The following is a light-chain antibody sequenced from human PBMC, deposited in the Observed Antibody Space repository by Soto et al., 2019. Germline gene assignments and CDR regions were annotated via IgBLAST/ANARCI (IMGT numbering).Light chain of an antibody. CDR1: QSVRND. CDR3: QQRTNWHPT. Sequence: EIVLTQSPATLSLSPGERATLSCRASQSVRNDLVWYHQKPGQAPRVLIYSASNRATGIPARFRGSWSGTDFTLTISSLEPEDFAVYYCQQRTNWHPTFGGGTKVEMK. CDR2: SAS. J-gene: IGKJ4*01. V-gene: IGKV3-11*01.